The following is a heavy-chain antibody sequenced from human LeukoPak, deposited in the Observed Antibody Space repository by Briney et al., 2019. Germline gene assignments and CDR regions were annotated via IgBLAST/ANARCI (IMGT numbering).Heavy chain of an antibody. CDR1: GFTFSSYW. V-gene: IGHV3-7*01. Sequence: GGSLRLSCEASGFTFSSYWMGWVRQAPGKGLEWVADIKEDGSDIYSVDSVKGRFTISRDNAKNSLYLQMNSLRAEDTAVYYCARDTYRFFDLWGRGTLVTVSS. CDR3: ARDTYRFFDL. CDR2: IKEDGSDI. J-gene: IGHJ2*01.